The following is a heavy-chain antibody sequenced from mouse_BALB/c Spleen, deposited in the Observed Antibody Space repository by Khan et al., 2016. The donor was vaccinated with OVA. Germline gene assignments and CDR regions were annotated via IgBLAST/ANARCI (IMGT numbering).Heavy chain of an antibody. V-gene: IGHV3-2*02. Sequence: EVQLQESGPGLVKPSQSRSLTCTVTGYSITSDYAWNWIRQFPGNKLEWMGSINYSGSTNYNPSLKSRISITRDTSKNQFFLQLNSVTTEDTATYYCARDGSRYNYAMDYWGQGTAVTVSS. CDR2: INYSGST. CDR3: ARDGSRYNYAMDY. CDR1: GYSITSDYA. D-gene: IGHD2-3*01. J-gene: IGHJ4*01.